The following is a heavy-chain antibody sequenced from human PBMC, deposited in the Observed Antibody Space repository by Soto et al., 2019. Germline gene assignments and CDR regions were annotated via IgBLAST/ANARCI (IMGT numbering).Heavy chain of an antibody. CDR3: ASQYSSGWYSFDY. CDR2: ISDSGGST. CDR1: GFTFSSYA. D-gene: IGHD6-19*01. Sequence: EVQLLESGGGLVQPGGSLRLSCAASGFTFSSYAMSWVRQAPGKGLEWVSVISDSGGSTYYADSVKGRFTISRDNSKNTLYLQMNSLRAEDTAVYYCASQYSSGWYSFDYWGQGTLVTVSS. J-gene: IGHJ4*02. V-gene: IGHV3-23*01.